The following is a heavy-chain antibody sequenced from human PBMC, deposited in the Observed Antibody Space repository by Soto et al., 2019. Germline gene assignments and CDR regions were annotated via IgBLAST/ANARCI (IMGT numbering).Heavy chain of an antibody. Sequence: PSETLSLTCTVSGGSISSSSYYWGWIRQPPGKGLEWIGSIYYSGSTYYNPSLKSRVTISVGTSKNQFSLKLSSVTAADTAVYYCASPTLIVYCSGGSCYSNFDYWGQGTLVTVSS. CDR3: ASPTLIVYCSGGSCYSNFDY. D-gene: IGHD2-15*01. CDR2: IYYSGST. V-gene: IGHV4-39*01. J-gene: IGHJ4*02. CDR1: GGSISSSSYY.